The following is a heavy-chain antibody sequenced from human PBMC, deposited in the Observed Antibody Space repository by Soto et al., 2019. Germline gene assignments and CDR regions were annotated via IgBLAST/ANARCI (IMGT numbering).Heavy chain of an antibody. CDR3: AHQPLLWFGGGPFDP. Sequence: QITLKESGPTLVKPTQTLTLTCTFSGFSLSTSGVGVGWIRQPPGKALEWLALIYWDDDKRYSPSLKSRLTITKDTSKNQVVLTMTNMDPVDTATYYCAHQPLLWFGGGPFDPWGQGTLVTVSS. J-gene: IGHJ5*02. CDR1: GFSLSTSGVG. D-gene: IGHD3-10*01. V-gene: IGHV2-5*02. CDR2: IYWDDDK.